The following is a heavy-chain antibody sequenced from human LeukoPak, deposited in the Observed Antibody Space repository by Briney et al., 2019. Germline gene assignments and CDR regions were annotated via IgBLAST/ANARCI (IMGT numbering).Heavy chain of an antibody. D-gene: IGHD6-19*01. Sequence: GGSLRLSCAASGFTFSSYEMNWVRQAPGKGLEWVSYISSSGSTIYYADSVKGRFTVSRDNAKNSLYLQMSSLRAEDTAVYYCARSVRGLAVASHFDYWGQGTLVTVSS. J-gene: IGHJ4*02. CDR2: ISSSGSTI. CDR3: ARSVRGLAVASHFDY. CDR1: GFTFSSYE. V-gene: IGHV3-48*03.